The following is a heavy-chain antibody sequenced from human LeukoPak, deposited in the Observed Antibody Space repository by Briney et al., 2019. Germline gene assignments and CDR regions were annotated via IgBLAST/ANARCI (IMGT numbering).Heavy chain of an antibody. D-gene: IGHD5-12*01. Sequence: SQTLSLTCAISGDSVSSNSAAWNWIRQSPSRGLEWLGRTYYRSKWYTYYAVSVKSRITINPDTSMNQFSLQLYSVTPDDMVVYYCARGYSGYLVNWGQGTLVTVSS. CDR1: GDSVSSNSAA. CDR2: TYYRSKWYT. CDR3: ARGYSGYLVN. V-gene: IGHV6-1*01. J-gene: IGHJ4*02.